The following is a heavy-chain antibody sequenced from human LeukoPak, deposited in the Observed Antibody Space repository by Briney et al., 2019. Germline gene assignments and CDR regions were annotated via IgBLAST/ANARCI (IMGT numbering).Heavy chain of an antibody. D-gene: IGHD5-12*01. J-gene: IGHJ4*02. CDR2: ISAYNGNT. CDR1: GYTFTSYG. Sequence: ASVKVSCKASGYTFTSYGISWVRQAPGQGLEWMGGISAYNGNTNYAQKLQGRVTMTTDTSTSTAYMELRSLRSDDTAVYYCARDVGSGYDPSLIFDYWGQGTLVTVSS. V-gene: IGHV1-18*01. CDR3: ARDVGSGYDPSLIFDY.